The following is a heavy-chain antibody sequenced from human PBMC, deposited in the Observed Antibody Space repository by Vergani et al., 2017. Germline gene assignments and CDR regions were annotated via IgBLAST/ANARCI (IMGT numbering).Heavy chain of an antibody. V-gene: IGHV3-9*01. CDR3: AKETFAAFDI. CDR2: ISWNSGSI. CDR1: GFTFDDYA. Sequence: EVQLVESGGGLVQPGRSLRLSCAASGFTFDDYAMHWVRQAPGKGLEWVSGISWNSGSIGYADSVKGRFTISRDNAKNSLDLQMNSLRAEDTALYYCAKETFAAFDIWGQGTMVTVSS. J-gene: IGHJ3*02. D-gene: IGHD3-10*01.